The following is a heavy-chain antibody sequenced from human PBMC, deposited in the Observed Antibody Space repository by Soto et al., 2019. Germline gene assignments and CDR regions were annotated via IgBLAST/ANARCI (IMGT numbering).Heavy chain of an antibody. CDR3: ARLGGYCSSTNCSGYYGMDV. Sequence: PSETLSLTCAVSGGSISSGGYSWSWIRQPPGKGLEWIGYIYHSGSTYYNPSLKSRVTISVDRSKNQFSLKLSSVTVADTAVYYCARLGGYCSSTNCSGYYGMDVWGQGTTVTVSS. CDR1: GGSISSGGYS. V-gene: IGHV4-30-2*01. J-gene: IGHJ6*02. CDR2: IYHSGST. D-gene: IGHD2-2*01.